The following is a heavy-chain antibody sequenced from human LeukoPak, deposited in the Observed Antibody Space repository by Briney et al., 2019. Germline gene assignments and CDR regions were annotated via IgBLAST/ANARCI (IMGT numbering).Heavy chain of an antibody. CDR3: ARDVGYGDYLYYFDY. V-gene: IGHV3-33*01. D-gene: IGHD4-17*01. CDR1: GVTFSSYG. J-gene: IGHJ4*02. Sequence: PGGSLRLSCAASGVTFSSYGMHWGRQAPGKGLEWVGVIWYDGSNKYYAESVKGRFTISRDNSKNTLHLQMNSLSAEDTAVYYCARDVGYGDYLYYFDYWGQGTLVTVSS. CDR2: IWYDGSNK.